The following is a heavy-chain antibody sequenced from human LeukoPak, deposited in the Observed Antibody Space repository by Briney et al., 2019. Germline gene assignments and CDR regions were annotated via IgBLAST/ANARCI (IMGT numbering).Heavy chain of an antibody. D-gene: IGHD2-15*01. Sequence: GGSLRLSCAASGFTFSSYAMHWVRQAPGKGLEWVAVISYDGSNKYYADSVKGRFTISRDNSKNTLYLQMNSLRAEDTAVYYCARVLCSGGSCYLRGAYYFDYWGQGTLVTVSS. V-gene: IGHV3-30*04. CDR3: ARVLCSGGSCYLRGAYYFDY. CDR2: ISYDGSNK. J-gene: IGHJ4*02. CDR1: GFTFSSYA.